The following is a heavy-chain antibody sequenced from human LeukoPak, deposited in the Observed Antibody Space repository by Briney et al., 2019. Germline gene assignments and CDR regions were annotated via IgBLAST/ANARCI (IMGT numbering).Heavy chain of an antibody. CDR3: AKHLPGSQWEPLDY. CDR1: GFTFRSYG. D-gene: IGHD1-26*01. Sequence: GRSLRLSCAASGFTFRSYGMHWVRQAPGKGLEWVAYISYDRSNIHYADTVKGRFTISRDNSRNTLYLQMNSLRAEDTALYYCAKHLPGSQWEPLDYWGQGTLVTVSS. J-gene: IGHJ4*02. CDR2: ISYDRSNI. V-gene: IGHV3-30*18.